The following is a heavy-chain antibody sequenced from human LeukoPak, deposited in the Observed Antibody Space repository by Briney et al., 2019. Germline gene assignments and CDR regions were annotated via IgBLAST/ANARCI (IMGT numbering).Heavy chain of an antibody. J-gene: IGHJ3*02. CDR1: AFTLSTYA. CDR3: ASPYSSGWYRAFDI. V-gene: IGHV3-23*01. CDR2: ISGSGGST. D-gene: IGHD6-19*01. Sequence: PGGSLRLSCAASAFTLSTYAMSWVRQAPGKGLEWVSAISGSGGSTYYADSVKGRFTISRDNSKNTLYLQMNSLRAEDTAVYYCASPYSSGWYRAFDIWGQGTMVTVSS.